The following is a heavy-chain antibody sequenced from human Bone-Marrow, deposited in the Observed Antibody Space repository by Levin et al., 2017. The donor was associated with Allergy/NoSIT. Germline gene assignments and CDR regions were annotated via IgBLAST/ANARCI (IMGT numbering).Heavy chain of an antibody. CDR3: ARGASSSCYALDY. CDR2: IIPLLDIT. CDR1: GGTFNNYA. Sequence: TGESLKISCQASGGTFNNYAIIWVRQAPGQGLEWMGRIIPLLDITNYAQKLQGRVTFTADKTTSTAFMELSSLRSDDTAVYFCARGASSSCYALDYWGQGTLVTVSS. V-gene: IGHV1-69*04. J-gene: IGHJ4*02. D-gene: IGHD2-15*01.